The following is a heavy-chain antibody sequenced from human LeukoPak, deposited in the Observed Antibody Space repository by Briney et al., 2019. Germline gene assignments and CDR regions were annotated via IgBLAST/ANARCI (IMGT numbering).Heavy chain of an antibody. J-gene: IGHJ4*02. V-gene: IGHV3-30*04. D-gene: IGHD2-21*02. CDR1: GFTFSSYA. CDR3: AKTLRSGDWYFDY. CDR2: ISSDGRDK. Sequence: GGSLRLSCAASGFTFSSYAMHWVRQAPGKGLEWVTVISSDGRDKKYADSVKGRFTISRDNSKNTLYLQMNSLRPEDTAVYYCAKTLRSGDWYFDYWGQGTLVTVSS.